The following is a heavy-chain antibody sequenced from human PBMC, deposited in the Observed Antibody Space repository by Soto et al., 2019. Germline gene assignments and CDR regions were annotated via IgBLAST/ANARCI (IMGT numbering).Heavy chain of an antibody. J-gene: IGHJ4*02. CDR1: GYTFTSYD. D-gene: IGHD6-13*01. CDR3: AISAAAGIKWGMDY. Sequence: QVQLVQSGAEVKKPGASVKVSCKASGYTFTSYDINWVRQATGQGLEWMGWMNPNSGNTGYAQKYQGRVTMTRNTYKSTAYMELSSLRSEDTAVYYCAISAAAGIKWGMDYWGQGTLVTVSS. CDR2: MNPNSGNT. V-gene: IGHV1-8*01.